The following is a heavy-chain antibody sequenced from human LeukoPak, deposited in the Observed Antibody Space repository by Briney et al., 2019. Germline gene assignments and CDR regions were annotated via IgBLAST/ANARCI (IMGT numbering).Heavy chain of an antibody. Sequence: GGSLRLSCAASGFTFSSYWMHWVRRAPGKGLVWVSRINTDGGSTTYADSVKGRFTISRDNAENTLYLQMTSLRAEDTAVYYCARDGSGNYVYNWFDPWGQGTLVTVSS. V-gene: IGHV3-74*01. D-gene: IGHD3-10*01. J-gene: IGHJ5*02. CDR2: INTDGGST. CDR1: GFTFSSYW. CDR3: ARDGSGNYVYNWFDP.